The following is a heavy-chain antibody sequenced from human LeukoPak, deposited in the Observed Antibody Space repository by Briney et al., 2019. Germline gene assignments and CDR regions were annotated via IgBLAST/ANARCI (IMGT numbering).Heavy chain of an antibody. J-gene: IGHJ5*02. D-gene: IGHD1-20*01. CDR3: ARAPTAYNYFDP. Sequence: GGSLRLSCAASGFTFSSYSMNWVRQAPGKGLEWVSYISSSSTTIYYADSVKGRFTISRDNAKNSLYLQMNSLRAEDTAVYCCARAPTAYNYFDPWGQGTLVTVSS. CDR1: GFTFSSYS. CDR2: ISSSSTTI. V-gene: IGHV3-48*01.